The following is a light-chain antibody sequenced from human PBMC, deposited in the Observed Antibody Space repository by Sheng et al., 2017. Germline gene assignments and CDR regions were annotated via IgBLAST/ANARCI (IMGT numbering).Light chain of an antibody. CDR3: QQINTFPPV. J-gene: IGKJ5*01. CDR2: AAS. Sequence: DIQMTQSPSSLSASVGDRVTITCRASQGISSYLAWYQQKPEKGPKLLIYAASTLQSGVPSRFSGSGSGTDFSLTISSLQPEDFATYFCQQINTFPPVFGQGTRLEIK. CDR1: QGISSY. V-gene: IGKV1-9*01.